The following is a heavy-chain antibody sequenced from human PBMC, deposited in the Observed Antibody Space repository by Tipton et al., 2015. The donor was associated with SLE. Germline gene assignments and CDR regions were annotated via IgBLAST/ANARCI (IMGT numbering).Heavy chain of an antibody. CDR3: VRGPRGSSGYPN. J-gene: IGHJ4*02. D-gene: IGHD3-22*01. CDR1: GFTVSSNH. Sequence: LRLSCAASGFTVSSNHMSWVRQAPGKGLEWVGEIDQSGSTNYNPSLKSRVTMSGDTSKNEFSLKLNSVTAADTAVYYCVRGPRGSSGYPNWGQGTLVTVSS. CDR2: IDQSGST. V-gene: IGHV4-34*01.